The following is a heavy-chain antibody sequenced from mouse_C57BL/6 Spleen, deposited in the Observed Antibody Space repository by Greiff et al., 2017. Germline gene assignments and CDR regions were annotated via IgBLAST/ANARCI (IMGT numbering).Heavy chain of an antibody. CDR2: ISYDGSN. D-gene: IGHD2-3*01. CDR3: ASGDGYYDFDV. J-gene: IGHJ1*03. Sequence: EVQLQESGPGLVKPSPSLSLTCSVTGYSITSGYYWNWIRQFPGNKLEWMGYISYDGSNNYNPSLKNRISITRDTSKNQFFLKLHSVTTEDTATYYCASGDGYYDFDVWGTGTTVTVAS. CDR1: GYSITSGYY. V-gene: IGHV3-6*01.